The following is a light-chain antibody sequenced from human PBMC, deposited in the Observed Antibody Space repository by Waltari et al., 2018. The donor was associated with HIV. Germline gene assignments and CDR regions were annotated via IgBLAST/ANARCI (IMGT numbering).Light chain of an antibody. V-gene: IGLV1-40*01. CDR2: ANN. Sequence: SLLTQPPSVSGAPGPRATIPCTGSSSKLGAYDVHWNQQLPGRAPKLLIYANNKRPSGVPDRFSGSKSGTAASLAIAGLQIEDEGDYFCQSYDNSLRVSYVFSAGTRVTVL. CDR1: SSKLGAYD. CDR3: QSYDNSLRVSYV. J-gene: IGLJ1*01.